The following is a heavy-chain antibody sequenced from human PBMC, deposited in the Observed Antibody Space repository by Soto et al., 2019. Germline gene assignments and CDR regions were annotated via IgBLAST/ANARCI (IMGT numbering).Heavy chain of an antibody. CDR3: ARPGNYGSGSYLYYLDY. CDR1: GGSISSSSYY. V-gene: IGHV4-39*01. J-gene: IGHJ4*02. Sequence: QLQLQESGPGLVKPSETLSLTCTVSGGSISSSSYYWGWIRQPPGKGLEWIGSIYYSGSTYYNPSLKSRVTLSGATSKNQFSLKLCSVTAADTAVYYCARPGNYGSGSYLYYLDYWGQCTLVTVSS. D-gene: IGHD3-10*01. CDR2: IYYSGST.